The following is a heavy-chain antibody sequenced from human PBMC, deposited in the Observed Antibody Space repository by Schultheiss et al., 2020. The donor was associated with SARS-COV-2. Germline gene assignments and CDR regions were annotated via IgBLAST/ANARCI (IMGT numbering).Heavy chain of an antibody. CDR1: GFTVSSNY. V-gene: IGHV3-30*07. CDR2: LAHDESNY. D-gene: IGHD3-22*01. J-gene: IGHJ3*02. Sequence: GGSLRLSCAASGFTVSSNYMSWVRQAPGKGLEWVAVLAHDESNYYYTDSVKGRFTISRDNSKNTLYLQMNSLRAEDTAVYYCAKDSITMIVVVLNSYGDAFDIWGQGTMVTVSS. CDR3: AKDSITMIVVVLNSYGDAFDI.